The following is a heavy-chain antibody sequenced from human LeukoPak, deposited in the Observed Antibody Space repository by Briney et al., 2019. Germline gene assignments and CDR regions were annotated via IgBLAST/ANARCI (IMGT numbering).Heavy chain of an antibody. CDR3: ARRGRFLVPYYYDSSGYPPYYYGMDI. V-gene: IGHV4-59*08. J-gene: IGHJ6*02. CDR2: IYYSGST. CDR1: GGSISSYY. Sequence: SETLSLTCTVSGGSISSYYWSWIRQPPGKGLEWIGYIYYSGSTNYNPSLKSRVTISVDTSKNQFSLKLSSVTAADTAVYYCARRGRFLVPYYYDSSGYPPYYYGMDIWGQGTTVTVSS. D-gene: IGHD3-22*01.